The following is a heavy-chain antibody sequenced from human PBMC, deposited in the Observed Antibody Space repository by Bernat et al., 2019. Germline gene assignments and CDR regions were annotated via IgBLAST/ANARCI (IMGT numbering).Heavy chain of an antibody. J-gene: IGHJ3*02. CDR2: INPSGGST. CDR1: GYTFTSYA. V-gene: IGHV1-46*01. Sequence: QVQLVQSGAEVKKPGASVKVSCKASGYTFTSYAMHWVRQAPGQGLEWMGIINPSGGSTSYAQKFQGRVTMTRDTSTSTFYMELSSLRSEDTAVYYCASAPYGSGSYFSTKPFDAFDIWGQGTMVTVSS. D-gene: IGHD3-10*01. CDR3: ASAPYGSGSYFSTKPFDAFDI.